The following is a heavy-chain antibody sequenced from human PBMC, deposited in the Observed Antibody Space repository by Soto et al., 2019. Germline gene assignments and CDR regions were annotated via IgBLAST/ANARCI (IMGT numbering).Heavy chain of an antibody. CDR1: GFTFSTYG. V-gene: IGHV3-33*01. CDR3: ARYDSTNSLLL. Sequence: PGGSLRLSCAASGFTFSTYGMHWVRLAPGKGLEWVALIGYDGSDKYYADSVKGRFTLSRDNSKNTLYLQMNSLRAEDTAVYYCARYDSTNSLLLWGQGTLVTVSS. D-gene: IGHD3-10*01. J-gene: IGHJ4*02. CDR2: IGYDGSDK.